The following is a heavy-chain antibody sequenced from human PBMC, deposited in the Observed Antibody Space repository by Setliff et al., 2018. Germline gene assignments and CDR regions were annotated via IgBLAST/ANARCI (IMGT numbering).Heavy chain of an antibody. CDR1: GGSISSHY. J-gene: IGHJ4*02. V-gene: IGHV4-59*11. Sequence: SETLSLTCTVSGGSISSHYWSWIRQPPGKGLEWIGSIYYSGSTNYNPSLKSRVTISVDTSKNQFSLKLSSVTAADTAVYYCARGGVDTAMVYYFDYWGRGTLVTVSS. CDR3: ARGGVDTAMVYYFDY. D-gene: IGHD5-18*01. CDR2: IYYSGST.